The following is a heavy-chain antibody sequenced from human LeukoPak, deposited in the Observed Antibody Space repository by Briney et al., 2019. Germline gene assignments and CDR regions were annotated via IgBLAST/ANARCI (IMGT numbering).Heavy chain of an antibody. Sequence: PGGSLRLSCAASGFTVSSNYMSWVRQAPGKGLEWVSVIYSGGSTYYADSVKGRFTISRDNSKSTLYLQMNSLRAEDTAVYYCARIYDSSGYLIDYWGQGTLVTVSS. CDR2: IYSGGST. CDR1: GFTVSSNY. D-gene: IGHD3-22*01. CDR3: ARIYDSSGYLIDY. V-gene: IGHV3-53*01. J-gene: IGHJ4*02.